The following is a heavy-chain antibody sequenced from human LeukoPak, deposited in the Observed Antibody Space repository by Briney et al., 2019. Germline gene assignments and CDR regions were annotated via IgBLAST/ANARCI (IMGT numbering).Heavy chain of an antibody. D-gene: IGHD3-3*01. Sequence: SSVKVSCKASGGTFISYAISWVGQARGQGVEWMGGSIPIFGTANYAQKFQGRVTITSDESTSTAYIELSSLRSEDTAVYYCAGPLNYDFWSAVKGGYYYYYMDVWGKGTTVTVSS. J-gene: IGHJ6*03. CDR3: AGPLNYDFWSAVKGGYYYYYMDV. V-gene: IGHV1-69*01. CDR1: GGTFISYA. CDR2: SIPIFGTA.